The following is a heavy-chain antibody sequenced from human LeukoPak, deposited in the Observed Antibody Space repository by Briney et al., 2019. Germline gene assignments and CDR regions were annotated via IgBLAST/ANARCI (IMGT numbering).Heavy chain of an antibody. CDR1: GFTFSSYA. CDR3: ARSRITIFGVASDY. CDR2: ISYDGSNK. D-gene: IGHD3-3*01. V-gene: IGHV3-30*01. J-gene: IGHJ4*02. Sequence: GGSLRLSCAASGFTFSSYAMHWVRQAPGKGLEWVAVISYDGSNKYYADSVKGRFTISRDNSKNTLYLQMNSPRAEDTAVYYCARSRITIFGVASDYWGQGTLVTASS.